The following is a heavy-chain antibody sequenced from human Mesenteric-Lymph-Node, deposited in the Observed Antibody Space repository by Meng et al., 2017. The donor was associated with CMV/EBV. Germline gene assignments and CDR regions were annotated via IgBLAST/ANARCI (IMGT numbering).Heavy chain of an antibody. J-gene: IGHJ5*02. Sequence: GESLKISCAASGFTFSSYGMHWVRQAPGKGLEWVAVISYDGSNKYYADSVKGRFTISRDNSKNTLYLQMNSLRAEDTAVYYCARDSEVLRYFDWTTSRGNWFDPWGQGTLVTVSS. D-gene: IGHD3-9*01. V-gene: IGHV3-30*19. CDR2: ISYDGSNK. CDR3: ARDSEVLRYFDWTTSRGNWFDP. CDR1: GFTFSSYG.